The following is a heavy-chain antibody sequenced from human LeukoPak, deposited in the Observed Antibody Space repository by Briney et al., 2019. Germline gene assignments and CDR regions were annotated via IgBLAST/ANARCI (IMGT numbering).Heavy chain of an antibody. Sequence: SETLSLTCTVSDDSITMYYWTWIRQPPGKGLEWIGYIYYSGSTNYNPSLKSRVTISVDTSKNQFSLKLSSVTAADTAVYYCARGNMIPIWGQGTMVTVSS. CDR2: IYYSGST. CDR1: DDSITMYY. CDR3: ARGNMIPI. J-gene: IGHJ3*02. D-gene: IGHD3-22*01. V-gene: IGHV4-59*01.